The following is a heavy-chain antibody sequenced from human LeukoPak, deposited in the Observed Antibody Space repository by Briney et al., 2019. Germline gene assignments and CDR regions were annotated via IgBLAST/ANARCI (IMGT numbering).Heavy chain of an antibody. V-gene: IGHV5-51*01. Sequence: GESLKISCKGSGYSFTTYWIGWVRQMPGKGLEWMGIIYPGDSGTTYSPSFQGRVTISADKSTSTAYLQWSSLKASDTAMYYCARLGLKDAFDIWGQGTMVTVSS. J-gene: IGHJ3*02. CDR3: ARLGLKDAFDI. CDR2: IYPGDSGT. CDR1: GYSFTTYW.